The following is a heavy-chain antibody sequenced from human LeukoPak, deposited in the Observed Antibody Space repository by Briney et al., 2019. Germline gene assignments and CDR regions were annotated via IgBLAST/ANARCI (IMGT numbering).Heavy chain of an antibody. D-gene: IGHD4-17*01. Sequence: GGSLRLSCAASGFTFSDYYMSWIRQAPGKGLEWVSYISSSSSYTNYADSVKGRFTISRDNSKNTLYLQMNSLRAEDTAVYYCAIRQTTVTFSSDYWGQGTLVTVSS. CDR2: ISSSSSYT. CDR1: GFTFSDYY. J-gene: IGHJ4*02. V-gene: IGHV3-11*03. CDR3: AIRQTTVTFSSDY.